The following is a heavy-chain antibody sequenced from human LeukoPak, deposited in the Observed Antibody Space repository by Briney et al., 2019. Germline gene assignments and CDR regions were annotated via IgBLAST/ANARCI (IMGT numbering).Heavy chain of an antibody. V-gene: IGHV1-2*02. CDR2: INPNSGGT. J-gene: IGHJ4*02. CDR3: ARVRGGSTAALH. Sequence: ASVKVSCKASGYTFTGYYMHWVRQAPGQGLEWMGWINPNSGGTNYAQKFQGRVTMTRDTSISTAYMELSRLRSDDTAVYYCARVRGGSTAALHWGQGTLVTVSS. D-gene: IGHD6-6*01. CDR1: GYTFTGYY.